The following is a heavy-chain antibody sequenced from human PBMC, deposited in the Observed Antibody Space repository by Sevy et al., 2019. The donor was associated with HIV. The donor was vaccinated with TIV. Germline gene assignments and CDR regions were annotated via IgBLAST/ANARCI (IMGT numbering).Heavy chain of an antibody. D-gene: IGHD3-22*01. Sequence: GGSLRLSCAASGFTFDDYAMHWVRQAPGKGLEWVSGISWNSGSIGYADSVKGRFTISRDNAKNSLYLQRNSLRAEDTALYYCAKDWDLGGDYYDSRGALVAWGQGTLVTVSS. V-gene: IGHV3-9*01. J-gene: IGHJ5*02. CDR3: AKDWDLGGDYYDSRGALVA. CDR1: GFTFDDYA. CDR2: ISWNSGSI.